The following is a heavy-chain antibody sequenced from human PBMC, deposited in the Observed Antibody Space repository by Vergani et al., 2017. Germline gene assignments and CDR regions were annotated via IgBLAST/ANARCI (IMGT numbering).Heavy chain of an antibody. D-gene: IGHD1-26*01. J-gene: IGHJ4*02. CDR3: ARGWSYYWIDY. CDR2: IYYSGST. Sequence: QVQLQESGPGLVKPSQTLSLTCTVSGGSISSGDYYWSWIRQPPGKGLEWIGYIYYSGSTYYNPSLKSRVTISVDTSKNQYTLNLSSVTAADTAVYYCARGWSYYWIDYWGQGTLVTVSS. V-gene: IGHV4-30-4*08. CDR1: GGSISSGDYY.